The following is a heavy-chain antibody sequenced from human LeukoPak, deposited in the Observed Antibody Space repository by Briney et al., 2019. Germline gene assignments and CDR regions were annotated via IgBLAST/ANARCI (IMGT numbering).Heavy chain of an antibody. CDR2: ISGSGANT. J-gene: IGHJ4*02. V-gene: IGHV3-23*01. CDR3: AKRGSGWDYFDY. Sequence: GASLRLSCAAPGFTFSSYAMNWVRQGPGKGLEWLSAISGSGANTYYADSVKGRFTISRDNSKNTTLYLQMNSLRAEDTAIYYCAKRGSGWDYFDYWGQGTLVTVSS. CDR1: GFTFSSYA. D-gene: IGHD6-19*01.